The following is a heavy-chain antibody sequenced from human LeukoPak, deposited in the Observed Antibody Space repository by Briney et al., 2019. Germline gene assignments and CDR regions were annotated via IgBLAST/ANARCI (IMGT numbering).Heavy chain of an antibody. V-gene: IGHV3-49*04. D-gene: IGHD3-22*01. CDR1: GFTFGDHA. CDR2: IRSKAYGWTS. CDR3: TRDEYYYDSSGYYYLD. Sequence: GGSPRLPRTASGFTFGDHAMSWVRQAPGKGLEWVGFIRSKAYGWTSEYAASVKGRFTISRDDSKSSAYLQMRSLKTEETAVYYCTRDEYYYDSSGYYYLDWGQGTLVTVSS. J-gene: IGHJ4*02.